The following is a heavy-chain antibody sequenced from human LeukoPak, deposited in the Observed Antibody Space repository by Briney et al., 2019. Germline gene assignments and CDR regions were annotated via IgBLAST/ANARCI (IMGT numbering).Heavy chain of an antibody. CDR1: GGSISSGGYS. D-gene: IGHD6-6*01. CDR2: IYHSGST. J-gene: IGHJ4*02. V-gene: IGHV4-30-2*01. Sequence: SETLSLTCAVSGGSISSGGYSWSWIRQPPGKGLEWIGYIYHSGSTYYNPSLKSRVTISVDTSKNQFSLKLSSMTAADTAVYYCARGLATLYSSSAFDYWGQGTLVTVSS. CDR3: ARGLATLYSSSAFDY.